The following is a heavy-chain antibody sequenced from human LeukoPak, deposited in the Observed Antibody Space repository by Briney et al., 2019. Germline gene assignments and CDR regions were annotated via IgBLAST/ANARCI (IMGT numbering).Heavy chain of an antibody. D-gene: IGHD2-2*02. CDR1: GGSISSYY. CDR3: ARDRLHCSSTSCYII. Sequence: SETLSLTCTVSGGSISSYYWSWIRQPPGKGLEWFGYIYYSGSTNYNPSLKSRVTISVDTSKNQFSLKLSSVTAADTAVYYCARDRLHCSSTSCYIIWGQGTMVTVSS. CDR2: IYYSGST. V-gene: IGHV4-59*01. J-gene: IGHJ3*02.